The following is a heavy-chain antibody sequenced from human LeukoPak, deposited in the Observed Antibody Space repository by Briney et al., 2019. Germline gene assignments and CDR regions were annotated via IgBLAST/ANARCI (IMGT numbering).Heavy chain of an antibody. Sequence: GESLKISCKGAGYSFTSYWIGWVRQMTGKGLEWMGIIYPGDSDTRYSPSFQGQVTISADKSISTAYLQWSSLKASDTAMYYCARPHDYGDRSDAFDIWGQGTMVTVSS. V-gene: IGHV5-51*01. D-gene: IGHD4-17*01. CDR2: IYPGDSDT. J-gene: IGHJ3*02. CDR1: GYSFTSYW. CDR3: ARPHDYGDRSDAFDI.